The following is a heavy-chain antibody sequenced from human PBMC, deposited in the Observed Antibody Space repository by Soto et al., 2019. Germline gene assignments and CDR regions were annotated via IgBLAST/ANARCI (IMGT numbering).Heavy chain of an antibody. Sequence: SETLSLTCAVYGGSFSGYYWSWIRQPPGKGLEWIGEINHSGSTNYNPSLKSRVTISVDTSKNQFSLKLSSVTAADTAVYFCARDRWMSRANWFDPWGPGTLVTVSS. D-gene: IGHD3-16*02. CDR3: ARDRWMSRANWFDP. CDR1: GGSFSGYY. J-gene: IGHJ5*02. V-gene: IGHV4-34*01. CDR2: INHSGST.